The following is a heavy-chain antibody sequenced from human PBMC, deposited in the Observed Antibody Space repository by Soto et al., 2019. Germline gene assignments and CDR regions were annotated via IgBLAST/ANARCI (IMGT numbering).Heavy chain of an antibody. D-gene: IGHD6-19*01. CDR1: GFTFSNYA. CDR2: ISGSGGTT. J-gene: IGHJ4*02. CDR3: AEAPRQWRVYFDY. V-gene: IGHV3-23*01. Sequence: EVQLLESGGGLVQPGGSLRLSCAASGFTFSNYAIAWVRQAPGKGLEWVSGISGSGGTTYYADSVKGRFTISRDNSKDALHLQMNSLRAEDTAVYYCAEAPRQWRVYFDYWGQGALVTVSS.